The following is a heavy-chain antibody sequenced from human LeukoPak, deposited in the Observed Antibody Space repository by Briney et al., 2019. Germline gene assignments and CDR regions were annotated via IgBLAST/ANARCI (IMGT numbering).Heavy chain of an antibody. D-gene: IGHD2-21*02. CDR1: GFTFSSYS. CDR3: ASLVVTAIRDWFDP. V-gene: IGHV3-21*01. Sequence: GGSLRLSCAASGFTFSSYSMNWDRQAPGKGLEWVSSISSSSSYIYYADSVKGRFTISRDNAKNSLYLQMNSLRAEDTAVYYCASLVVTAIRDWFDPWGQGTLVTVSS. J-gene: IGHJ5*02. CDR2: ISSSSSYI.